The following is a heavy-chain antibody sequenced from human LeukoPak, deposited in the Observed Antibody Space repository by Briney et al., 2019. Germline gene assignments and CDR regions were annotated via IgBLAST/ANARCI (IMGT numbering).Heavy chain of an antibody. J-gene: IGHJ4*02. CDR1: GFTFSSSA. Sequence: GGSPRLSCVASGFTFSSSAMSWVRQAPERGLEWVSLISGSGGSTNYADSVKGRFTISRDNSKNTLYLQMNSLTAEDTAVYYCAKPRTAAGRNFDYWGQGTLVTVSS. V-gene: IGHV3-23*01. CDR2: ISGSGGST. CDR3: AKPRTAAGRNFDY. D-gene: IGHD2-21*02.